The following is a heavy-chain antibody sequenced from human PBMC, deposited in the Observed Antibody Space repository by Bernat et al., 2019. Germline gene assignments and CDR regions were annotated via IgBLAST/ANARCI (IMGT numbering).Heavy chain of an antibody. D-gene: IGHD6-6*01. CDR1: GGSISSSSYY. CDR3: ARDIGPWREQLVVLDYYYYGMDV. V-gene: IGHV4-39*02. Sequence: QLQLQESGPGLVKPSETLSLTCTVSGGSISSSSYYWGWIRQPPGKGLEWIGSIYYSGSTYYNPSLKSRVTISVDTSKNQFSLKLSSVTAADTAVYYCARDIGPWREQLVVLDYYYYGMDVWGQGTTVTVSS. J-gene: IGHJ6*02. CDR2: IYYSGST.